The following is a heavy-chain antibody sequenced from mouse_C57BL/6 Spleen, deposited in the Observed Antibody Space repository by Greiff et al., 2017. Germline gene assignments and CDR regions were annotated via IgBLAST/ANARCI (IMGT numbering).Heavy chain of an antibody. J-gene: IGHJ2*01. CDR3: ARYDYGYYFGY. CDR2: INPSTGGT. V-gene: IGHV1-42*01. Sequence: VQLKQSGPELVKPGASVKISCKASGYSFTGYYMNWVKQSPEKSLEWIGEINPSTGGTNYNQKFKAKATLTVDISSSTAYKQLKSLTSEDSAVYYCARYDYGYYFGYWGQGTTLTVSS. D-gene: IGHD1-2*01. CDR1: GYSFTGYY.